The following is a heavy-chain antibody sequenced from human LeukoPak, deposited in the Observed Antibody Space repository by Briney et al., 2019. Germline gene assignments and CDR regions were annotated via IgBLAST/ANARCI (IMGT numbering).Heavy chain of an antibody. D-gene: IGHD6-19*01. J-gene: IGHJ5*02. V-gene: IGHV6-1*01. CDR3: ARANSGCYMS. CDR2: TYYRSKWNN. CDR1: GDSVSSNSAT. Sequence: SQTLSVTCAISGDSVSSNSATWNWIRQSPSRGLEWLGRTYYRSKWNNEYAVSVKSRITINPDTSKNQFSLQLNSVIPEDTAVYYCARANSGCYMSWGQGTLVTVSS.